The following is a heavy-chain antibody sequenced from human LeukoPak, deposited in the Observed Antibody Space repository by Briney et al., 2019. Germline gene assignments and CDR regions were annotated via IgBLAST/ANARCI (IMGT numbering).Heavy chain of an antibody. CDR2: IYYNGDP. CDR1: SGSISSTTYY. J-gene: IGHJ3*01. D-gene: IGHD4-11*01. V-gene: IGHV4-39*07. CDR3: ARGPNTAGNYRAFDL. Sequence: PSETLSLTCTVSSGSISSTTYYWAWIRQPGGKGLEWIGSIYYNGDPYYTPSLKSRVIISADTSKNQFSLTLTSVTAADTAAYYCARGPNTAGNYRAFDLWGQGTKVTVSS.